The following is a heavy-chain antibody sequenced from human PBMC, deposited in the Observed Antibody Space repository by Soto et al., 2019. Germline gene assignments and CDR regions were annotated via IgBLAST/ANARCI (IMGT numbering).Heavy chain of an antibody. Sequence: PGGSLRLSCAASGFTFSSYAMSWVRQAPGKGLEWVSAISGSGGSTYYPDSVKGRFTISRDNAKNSLYLQMNSLRAEDTAVYYCARYYYDSSGYYSPLFDYWGQGTLVTVSS. J-gene: IGHJ4*02. D-gene: IGHD3-22*01. CDR3: ARYYYDSSGYYSPLFDY. CDR1: GFTFSSYA. V-gene: IGHV3-23*01. CDR2: ISGSGGST.